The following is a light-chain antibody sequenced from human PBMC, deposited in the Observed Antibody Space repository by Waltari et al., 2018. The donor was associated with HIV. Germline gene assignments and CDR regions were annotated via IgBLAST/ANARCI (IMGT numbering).Light chain of an antibody. J-gene: IGLJ2*01. V-gene: IGLV1-40*01. CDR2: GDH. Sequence: QSVLTQPPSVSGAPGQRLTISCTGSSSNIGAGSDVHWYQQIAGAAPKLLIYGDHNRPSGVPDRFSGSKSGTSASLAITGLQAEDAADYYCQSYDSSLVFGGGTKLTV. CDR3: QSYDSSLV. CDR1: SSNIGAGSD.